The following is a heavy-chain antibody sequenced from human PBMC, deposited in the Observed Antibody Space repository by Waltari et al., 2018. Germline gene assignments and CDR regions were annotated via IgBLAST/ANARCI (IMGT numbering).Heavy chain of an antibody. CDR2: ISQDGGEK. Sequence: EVQLVESGGGLVQPGGSLRLSCEASGFTFSTDWMDWVRQAPGKGLQGVANISQDGGEKYDLDSVKGRFTNSRDNAKKSVYLEMNSLRAEDTAIYYCSKRLDIWGRGTMVAVSS. J-gene: IGHJ3*02. CDR1: GFTFSTDW. CDR3: SKRLDI. V-gene: IGHV3-7*01.